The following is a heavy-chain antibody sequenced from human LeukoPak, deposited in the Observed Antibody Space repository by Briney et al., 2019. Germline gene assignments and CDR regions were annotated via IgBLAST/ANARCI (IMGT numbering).Heavy chain of an antibody. Sequence: PGGSLRLSCVDSGFTFTNAWMSWVRQAPGKGLEWIGRIKSKTDGETTNYAEPVRGRFTISRDDSKSAVYLQLNSLKIEDTAVYYCTTDLGTYYHGSQRLIPIDYWGQGTLVTVSS. J-gene: IGHJ4*02. D-gene: IGHD3-10*01. CDR3: TTDLGTYYHGSQRLIPIDY. V-gene: IGHV3-15*01. CDR1: GFTFTNAW. CDR2: IKSKTDGETT.